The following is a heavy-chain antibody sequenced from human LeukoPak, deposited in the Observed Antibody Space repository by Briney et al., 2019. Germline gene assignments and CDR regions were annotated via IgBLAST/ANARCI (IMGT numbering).Heavy chain of an antibody. V-gene: IGHV3-30*02. CDR2: IRYDGSNK. CDR3: AKKGPGSGSYYNGFDY. CDR1: GFTFSSYG. J-gene: IGHJ4*02. D-gene: IGHD3-10*01. Sequence: GGSLRLSCAASGFTFSSYGMHWVRPAPGKGLEWVAFIRYDGSNKYYADSVKGRFTISRDNSKNTLYLQMNSLRAEDTAVYYCAKKGPGSGSYYNGFDYWGQGTLVTVSS.